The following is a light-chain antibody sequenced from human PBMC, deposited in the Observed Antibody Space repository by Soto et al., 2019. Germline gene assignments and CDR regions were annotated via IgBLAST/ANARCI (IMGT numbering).Light chain of an antibody. V-gene: IGKV1-5*01. CDR2: NAD. CDR1: QDINRW. CDR3: QQFSLYWA. Sequence: DIQMTQSPSTLSGSVGDRVTITCRASQDINRWLAWYQQKPGKAPKILIYNADTLESGVPSRFSGSGYGTEFILTISSLQPDDFATYYCQQFSLYWAFGQGTKVDIK. J-gene: IGKJ1*01.